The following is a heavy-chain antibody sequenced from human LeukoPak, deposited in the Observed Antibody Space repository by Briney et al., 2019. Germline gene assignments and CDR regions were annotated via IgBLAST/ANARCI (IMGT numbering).Heavy chain of an antibody. CDR2: IHPGNSNI. CDR1: GYSFTNYW. Sequence: ESLKISCKGSGYSFTNYWIGWVRQMPGKGPEWMGIIHPGNSNIRYSPSFEGQVTISADKSISTAYLQWSSLRASDSAVYYCANFYGDKDSDFAYWGQGTLVTVSS. V-gene: IGHV5-51*01. D-gene: IGHD4-23*01. J-gene: IGHJ4*02. CDR3: ANFYGDKDSDFAY.